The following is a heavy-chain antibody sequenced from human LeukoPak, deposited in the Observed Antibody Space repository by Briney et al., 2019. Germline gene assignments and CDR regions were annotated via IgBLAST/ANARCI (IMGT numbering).Heavy chain of an antibody. V-gene: IGHV4-4*07. Sequence: SETLSLTCTVSSGSLNSYYWGWVRQPAGRGLEWIGRIYTTRKTYYNPSLKSRLTMSVDTSKRQFSLNLRSVAAADTAIYYCARHGYTASHYFLDFWSQGTLVTVSS. D-gene: IGHD3-16*01. CDR3: ARHGYTASHYFLDF. J-gene: IGHJ4*02. CDR2: IYTTRKT. CDR1: SGSLNSYY.